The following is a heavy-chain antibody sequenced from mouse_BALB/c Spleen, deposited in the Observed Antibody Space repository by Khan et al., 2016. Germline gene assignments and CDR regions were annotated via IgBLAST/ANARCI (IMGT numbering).Heavy chain of an antibody. J-gene: IGHJ1*01. CDR1: GFTFTDYY. V-gene: IGHV7-3*02. CDR3: ARDKRYFDV. CDR2: IRNKANGYTT. Sequence: VESGGGLVQPGGSLRLSCATSGFTFTDYYMSWVRQPPGKALEWLGFIRNKANGYTTEYSASVKGRFTISRDNSQSILYLQMNTLRAEDSATYYCARDKRYFDVWGAGTTVTVSS.